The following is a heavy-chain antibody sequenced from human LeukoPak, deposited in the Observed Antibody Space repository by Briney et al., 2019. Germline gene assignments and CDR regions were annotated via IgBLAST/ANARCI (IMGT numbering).Heavy chain of an antibody. D-gene: IGHD6-6*01. CDR3: ALRNIFEDSSASEFYT. Sequence: RASVKVSCKASGATFSSYSISWVRQAPGQGLEWMGRIIPILGIANYAQKFQGRVTITADKSTSTAYMELSSLRSEDTAVYYCALRNIFEDSSASEFYTCGQGTLVTVSS. CDR1: GATFSSYS. J-gene: IGHJ5*02. V-gene: IGHV1-69*02. CDR2: IIPILGIA.